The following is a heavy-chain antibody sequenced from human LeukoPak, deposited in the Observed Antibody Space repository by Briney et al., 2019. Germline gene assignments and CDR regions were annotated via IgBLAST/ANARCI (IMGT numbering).Heavy chain of an antibody. D-gene: IGHD3-16*02. V-gene: IGHV2-70*04. CDR3: AREGGIMITFGGVIEPYYFDY. CDR1: GFSLSTSGMR. Sequence: SGPALVKPTQTLTLTCTFSGFSLSTSGMRVSWIRQPPGKALEWLARIDWDDDKFYSTSLKTRLTISKDTSKNRVVLTMTNMDPVDTATYYCAREGGIMITFGGVIEPYYFDYWGQGTLVTVSS. CDR2: IDWDDDK. J-gene: IGHJ4*02.